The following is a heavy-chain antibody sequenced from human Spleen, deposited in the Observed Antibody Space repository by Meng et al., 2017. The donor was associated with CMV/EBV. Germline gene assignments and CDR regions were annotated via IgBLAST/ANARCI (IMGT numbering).Heavy chain of an antibody. CDR1: GFTFSSYA. J-gene: IGHJ6*02. CDR2: IYSGGSST. V-gene: IGHV3-23*03. Sequence: LSLTCAASGFTFSSYAMRWVRQAPGKGLEWVSVIYSGGSSTYYADSVKGRFTISRDNSKNKVSLQMNSLRAEDTAVYYCAKALDFFPNYYYYGMDVWGQGTTVTVSS. CDR3: AKALDFFPNYYYYGMDV. D-gene: IGHD3-3*01.